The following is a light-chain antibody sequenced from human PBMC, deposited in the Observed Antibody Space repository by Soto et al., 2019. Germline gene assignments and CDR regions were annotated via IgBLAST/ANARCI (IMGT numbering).Light chain of an antibody. CDR3: QQYAISPYN. Sequence: EIVLTQSPGTLSLSPGEKVTLSCRASQSVSSSYFAWYQQKPGQSPRLLIYGASSRATGTPDRFSGSESGTDFTLTISRLEPEDFAVYYCQQYAISPYNFGQGTTLEIK. CDR1: QSVSSSY. J-gene: IGKJ2*01. CDR2: GAS. V-gene: IGKV3-20*01.